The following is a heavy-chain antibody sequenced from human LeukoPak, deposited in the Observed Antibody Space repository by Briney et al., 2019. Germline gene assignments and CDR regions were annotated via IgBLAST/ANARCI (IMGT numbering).Heavy chain of an antibody. CDR3: ARDLEMTTVTTLDY. Sequence: GGSLRLSCAASGFTFTTYGMHWVRQAPGKGLVWVSRIRSDGRSTYADSVKGRFTISRDTAKNTLYLQMNSLRAEDTAVYYCARDLEMTTVTTLDYWGQGTLVTVSS. D-gene: IGHD4-17*01. J-gene: IGHJ4*02. CDR1: GFTFTTYG. CDR2: IRSDGRST. V-gene: IGHV3-74*01.